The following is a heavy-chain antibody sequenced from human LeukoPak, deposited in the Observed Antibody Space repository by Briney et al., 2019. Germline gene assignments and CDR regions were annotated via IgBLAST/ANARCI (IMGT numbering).Heavy chain of an antibody. Sequence: GESLQISCKGSGSIFTSYWIGWVRQLPGKGLEWMGIIYPGDSDTRYSPSFQGQVTISADKSISTAYLQWSSLKASDTAMYYCARLFYGSLYYYMDVWGKGTTVTVSS. CDR3: ARLFYGSLYYYMDV. D-gene: IGHD3-10*01. J-gene: IGHJ6*03. CDR2: IYPGDSDT. V-gene: IGHV5-51*01. CDR1: GSIFTSYW.